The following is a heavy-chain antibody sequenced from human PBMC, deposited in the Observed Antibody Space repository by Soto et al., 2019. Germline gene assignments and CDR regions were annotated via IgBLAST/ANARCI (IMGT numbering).Heavy chain of an antibody. CDR2: ISWNSGST. Sequence: GGSLRLSCAASGFTFDDYAMHWVRQAPGKGLEWVSGISWNSGSTGYADSVKGRFTISRDNAKNSLYLQMNSLRAEDTALYYCAKDMSYSSSWYWGPYGMDVWGQGTTVTVSS. CDR3: AKDMSYSSSWYWGPYGMDV. V-gene: IGHV3-9*01. D-gene: IGHD6-13*01. J-gene: IGHJ6*02. CDR1: GFTFDDYA.